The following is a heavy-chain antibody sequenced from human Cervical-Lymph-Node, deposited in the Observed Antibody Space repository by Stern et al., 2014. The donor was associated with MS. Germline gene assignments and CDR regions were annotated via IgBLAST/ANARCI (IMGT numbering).Heavy chain of an antibody. CDR2: VRPHSGGT. J-gene: IGHJ6*02. V-gene: IGHV1-8*01. CDR1: GYNFHSFD. CDR3: ARGDTMYVGWMDV. Sequence: VQLEESGAEVRKPGASVKVSCKASGYNFHSFDINWVRQAPGQGLEWMGWVRPHSGGTGSAQRFQDRVTMTADSSMTTAYMELRSLTSDDSAVYYCARGDTMYVGWMDVWGQGTTVIVSS. D-gene: IGHD3-10*02.